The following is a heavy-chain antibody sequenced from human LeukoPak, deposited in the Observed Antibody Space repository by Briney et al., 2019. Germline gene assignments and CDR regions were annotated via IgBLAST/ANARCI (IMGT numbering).Heavy chain of an antibody. J-gene: IGHJ5*02. CDR3: ARVFRGAVTSNWFDP. D-gene: IGHD4-17*01. V-gene: IGHV4-59*01. CDR2: ISDSGST. Sequence: SETLSLTCTVSGGSINVYYWTWIRQPPGKGLEWIGYISDSGSTNYNPSLKSRVTMSVDSSNTEFSLRLNSVTAADTAVYYCARVFRGAVTSNWFDPWGQGTLVTVSS. CDR1: GGSINVYY.